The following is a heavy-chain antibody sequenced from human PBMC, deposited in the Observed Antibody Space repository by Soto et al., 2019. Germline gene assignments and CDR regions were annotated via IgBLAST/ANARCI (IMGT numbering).Heavy chain of an antibody. CDR1: GFTFSNYA. Sequence: GGSLRLSCAASGFTFSNYAMSWVRQAPGKGLEWVSAISSSGDSPYYADSVKGRFTVSRDNSKNTLYLQMNSLRVEDTAIYYCAKPSPDYDSSGYRPFDYWGQGTLVTVSS. CDR3: AKPSPDYDSSGYRPFDY. D-gene: IGHD3-22*01. J-gene: IGHJ4*02. CDR2: ISSSGDSP. V-gene: IGHV3-23*01.